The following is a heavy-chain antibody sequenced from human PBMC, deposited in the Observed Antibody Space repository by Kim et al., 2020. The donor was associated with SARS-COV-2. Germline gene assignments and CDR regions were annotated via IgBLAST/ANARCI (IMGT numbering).Heavy chain of an antibody. CDR1: GYTLTELS. Sequence: ASVKVSCKVSGYTLTELSMHWVRQAPGKGLEWMGGFDPEDGETIYAQKFQGRVTMTEDTSTDTAYMELSSLRSEDTAVYYCATVFRHSPIGVATLDYWGQGTLVTVSS. D-gene: IGHD5-12*01. J-gene: IGHJ4*02. CDR2: FDPEDGET. V-gene: IGHV1-24*01. CDR3: ATVFRHSPIGVATLDY.